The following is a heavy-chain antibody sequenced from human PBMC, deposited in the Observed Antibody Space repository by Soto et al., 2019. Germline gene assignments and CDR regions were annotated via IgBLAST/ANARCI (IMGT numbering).Heavy chain of an antibody. CDR3: AIYGGKSVYFDY. CDR2: IYYSGST. CDR1: GGSISSCYYY. Sequence: QVQLQESGPGLVKPSQTLSLTCTVSGGSISSCYYYWIWIRHPPVKCLEWIGYIYYSGSTYYNPFFYRRVTISVETSKKQFSLKLSSVTAEDTAVYYCAIYGGKSVYFDYWGQGTLVTVSS. D-gene: IGHD4-17*01. V-gene: IGHV4-30-4*01. J-gene: IGHJ4*02.